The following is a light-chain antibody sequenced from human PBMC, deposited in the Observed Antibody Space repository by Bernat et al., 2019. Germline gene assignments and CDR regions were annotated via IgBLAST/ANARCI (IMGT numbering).Light chain of an antibody. CDR3: SSYGGSNNLV. J-gene: IGLJ3*02. Sequence: SALTQPPSASGSPGQSVTISCTGTSSDVGGYNYVSWYQQHPGKAPKLMIYEVSKRPSGVPDRFSGSKSGNTASLTVSGLQGEDEADYYCSSYGGSNNLVFGGGTKLTVL. V-gene: IGLV2-8*01. CDR1: SSDVGGYNY. CDR2: EVS.